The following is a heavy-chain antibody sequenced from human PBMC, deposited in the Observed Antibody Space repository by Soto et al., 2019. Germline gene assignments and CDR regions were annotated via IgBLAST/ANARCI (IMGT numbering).Heavy chain of an antibody. CDR3: AKERSDCSGGSCYAFDI. J-gene: IGHJ3*02. CDR1: GFTFDDYA. Sequence: QLGGSLRLSCAASGFTFDDYAMHWVRQAPGKGLEWVSGISWNSGSIGYADSVKGRFTISRDNAKNSLYLQMNSLRAEDTALYYCAKERSDCSGGSCYAFDIWGQGTMVTVSS. V-gene: IGHV3-9*01. CDR2: ISWNSGSI. D-gene: IGHD2-15*01.